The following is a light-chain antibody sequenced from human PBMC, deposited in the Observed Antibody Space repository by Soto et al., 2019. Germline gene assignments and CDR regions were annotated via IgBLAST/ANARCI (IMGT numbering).Light chain of an antibody. CDR1: QSVGSRF. V-gene: IGKV3-20*01. CDR2: GAS. CDR3: QQSGTSPPVA. Sequence: EIVLTQSPGTLSLSPGERATLSCRASQSVGSRFLAWYQQKPGQAPRLLIYGASNRATGIPDRFSGSGSGTDFTLTISRLEPEYFAVYYCQQSGTSPPVAFGGGTKVEIK. J-gene: IGKJ4*01.